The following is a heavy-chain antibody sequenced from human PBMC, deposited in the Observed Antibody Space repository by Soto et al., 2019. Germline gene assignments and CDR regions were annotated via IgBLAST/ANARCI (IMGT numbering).Heavy chain of an antibody. Sequence: QVQLAQSGAEVKKPGASVKVSCKASGYTFTGYFMHWVRQAPGQGLEWMGCINPNSGATKYAQKFQGRVTLTRDTSINTAYMEMSMLRSDDTAVYYCARGGGTILAPLPWGQGTLVTVSS. CDR1: GYTFTGYF. V-gene: IGHV1-2*02. CDR2: INPNSGAT. CDR3: ARGGGTILAPLP. J-gene: IGHJ5*02. D-gene: IGHD3-3*01.